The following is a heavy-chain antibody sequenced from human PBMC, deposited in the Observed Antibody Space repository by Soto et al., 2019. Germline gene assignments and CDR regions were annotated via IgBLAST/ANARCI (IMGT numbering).Heavy chain of an antibody. D-gene: IGHD3-22*01. CDR1: GGSISSSSYY. CDR2: IYYSGST. V-gene: IGHV4-39*01. J-gene: IGHJ3*02. Sequence: SETLSLTCTVSGGSISSSSYYWGWIRQPPGKGLEWIGSIYYSGSTYYNTTLKSRVTISVDTSKNQFSLKLSSETAADTAVYYCARSYDSSGYYFGGGALDIWGQGTMVT. CDR3: ARSYDSSGYYFGGGALDI.